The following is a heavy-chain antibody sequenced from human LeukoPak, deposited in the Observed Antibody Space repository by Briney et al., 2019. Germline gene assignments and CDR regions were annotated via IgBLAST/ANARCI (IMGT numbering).Heavy chain of an antibody. Sequence: GGSLRLSCGASGFTFSGFSMSWVRQTPGNGLEWVATIRQDGSEKYYVGSVKGRFTISRDNAKSSLYLQMNSLRAEDTAVYYCVRGRGGDCWAQGTLVTVSS. CDR1: GFTFSGFS. J-gene: IGHJ4*02. CDR3: VRGRGGDC. V-gene: IGHV3-7*03. D-gene: IGHD3-10*01. CDR2: IRQDGSEK.